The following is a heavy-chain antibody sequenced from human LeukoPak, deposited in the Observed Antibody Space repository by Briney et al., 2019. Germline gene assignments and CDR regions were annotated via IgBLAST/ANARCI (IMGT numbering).Heavy chain of an antibody. CDR1: GGSFSGYY. J-gene: IGHJ4*02. V-gene: IGHV4-34*01. CDR3: ARRLDNQDFDS. Sequence: SETLSLTCAVYGGSFSGYYWSWIRQSPGRGLEWIGEIDHSGSIKYNPSLKSRVTLSVDTSKNQSSLNLDTVIAADTAVYYCARRLDNQDFDSWGQGTLVTVTP. D-gene: IGHD1-14*01. CDR2: IDHSGSI.